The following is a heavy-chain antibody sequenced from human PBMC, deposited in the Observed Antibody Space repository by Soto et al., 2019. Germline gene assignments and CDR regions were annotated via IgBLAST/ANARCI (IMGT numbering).Heavy chain of an antibody. CDR2: ISLRSSTI. CDR3: AFSGSYGVY. CDR1: GFTFSDYN. J-gene: IGHJ4*02. V-gene: IGHV3-48*02. Sequence: VGSLRLSCAASGFTFSDYNMNWVRQAPGKGLEWVSYISLRSSTIYYADSVKDRFIISRDDAARSLYLQMNSLTYDDTAVYYCAFSGSYGVYWGQGALVTVSS. D-gene: IGHD1-26*01.